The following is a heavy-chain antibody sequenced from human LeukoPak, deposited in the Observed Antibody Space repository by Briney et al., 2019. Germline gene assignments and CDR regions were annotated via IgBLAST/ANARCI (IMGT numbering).Heavy chain of an antibody. D-gene: IGHD1/OR15-1a*01. CDR3: AKGRTNDY. V-gene: IGHV3-23*01. J-gene: IGHJ4*02. CDR1: GSTFSTYA. Sequence: GGSLRLSCAASGSTFSTYAMSWVRQPPERGLEWVSAISDTGGNTFYADSVKGRFTISRDNSKNTLYLQMNSLRAEDTAIYYCAKGRTNDYWGQGTLVTVSS. CDR2: ISDTGGNT.